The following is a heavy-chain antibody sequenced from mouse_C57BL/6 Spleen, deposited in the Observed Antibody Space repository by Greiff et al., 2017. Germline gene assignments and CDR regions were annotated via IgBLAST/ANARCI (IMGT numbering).Heavy chain of an antibody. D-gene: IGHD1-1*01. CDR1: GFTFSDYG. J-gene: IGHJ2*01. V-gene: IGHV5-17*01. CDR3: ARDYFGSSGYFDY. Sequence: EVKLMESGGGLVKPGGSLKLSCAASGFTFSDYGMHWVRQAPERGLEWVAYISSGTSTIYYADTVKGRFTISRDNANNTLFLQMTCLRSEDTAMYCCARDYFGSSGYFDYWGQGTTLTVSS. CDR2: ISSGTSTI.